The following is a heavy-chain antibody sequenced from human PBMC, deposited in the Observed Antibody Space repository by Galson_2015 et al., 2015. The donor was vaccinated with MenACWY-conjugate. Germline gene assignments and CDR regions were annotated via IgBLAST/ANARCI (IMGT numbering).Heavy chain of an antibody. D-gene: IGHD5-18*01. CDR3: AADRRQVRRGWLPY. J-gene: IGHJ4*02. CDR2: FNPGDGKT. CDR1: GYTLTELS. Sequence: SVKVSCKASGYTLTELSMYWVRQAPGKGLEWMGGFNPGDGKTIYAQRFQGRVTMTEDTSTDTAYMELSSLRSEDTAVYYCAADRRQVRRGWLPYWGQGTLVTVSS. V-gene: IGHV1-24*01.